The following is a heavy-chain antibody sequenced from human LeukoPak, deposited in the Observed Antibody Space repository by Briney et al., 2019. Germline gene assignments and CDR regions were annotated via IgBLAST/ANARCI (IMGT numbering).Heavy chain of an antibody. J-gene: IGHJ4*02. CDR2: MNPNSGNT. V-gene: IGHV1-8*01. CDR1: GYTFTSYD. CDR3: ARGALNSGYDLFDY. D-gene: IGHD5-12*01. Sequence: ASVKVSCKASGYTFTSYDINWVRQATGQGLEWMGWMNPNSGNTGYAQKFQGRVTMTRNTSISTAYMELSSLRSEDTAVSYCARGALNSGYDLFDYWGQGTLVTVSS.